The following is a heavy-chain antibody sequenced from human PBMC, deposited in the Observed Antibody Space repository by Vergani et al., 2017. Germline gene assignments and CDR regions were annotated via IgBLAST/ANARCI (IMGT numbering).Heavy chain of an antibody. CDR2: INPSGGST. V-gene: IGHV1-46*03. J-gene: IGHJ3*02. D-gene: IGHD2-8*01. CDR3: ARDVPNCTNGVCYFDAFDI. Sequence: QVQLVQSGAEVKKPGASVKVSCKASGYTFTSYYMHWVRQAPGQGLEWMGIINPSGGSTSYAQKFQGRVTMTRDTSTSTVYMELSSLRSEDTAVYYCARDVPNCTNGVCYFDAFDIWGQGTMVTVSS. CDR1: GYTFTSYY.